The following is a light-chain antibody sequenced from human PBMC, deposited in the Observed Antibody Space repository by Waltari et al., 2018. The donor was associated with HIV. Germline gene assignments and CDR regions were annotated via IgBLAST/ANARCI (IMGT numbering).Light chain of an antibody. J-gene: IGLJ3*02. CDR3: SSYSPRGSVV. CDR1: TSDLSSLDF. V-gene: IGLV2-14*01. CDR2: EVS. Sequence: HSVLTQPASVSGSPGQSITISCSGPTSDLSSLDFVSWYQQSPGRAPTLLIFEVSSRPSGISDLFSGSKSGDTASLTISALRTEDEADYFCSSYSPRGSVVFGGGTKVTVL.